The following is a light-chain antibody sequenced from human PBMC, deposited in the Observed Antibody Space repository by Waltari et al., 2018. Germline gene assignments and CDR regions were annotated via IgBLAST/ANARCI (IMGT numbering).Light chain of an antibody. CDR3: AAWDDGLNGWV. CDR2: TDS. Sequence: QSVLTQPPSASGSPGQRVTISCSGSRSNIGSNTVTGYQQIPGTAPKLLIYTDSQRPSGVPDRFSGSKSGTSGYLAISGLQSEDEADYYCAAWDDGLNGWVFGGRTKLTVL. J-gene: IGLJ3*02. V-gene: IGLV1-44*01. CDR1: RSNIGSNT.